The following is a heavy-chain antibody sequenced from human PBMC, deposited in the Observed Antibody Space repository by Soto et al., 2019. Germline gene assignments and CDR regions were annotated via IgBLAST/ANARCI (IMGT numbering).Heavy chain of an antibody. CDR3: ASPLRYNRNYAQDV. V-gene: IGHV1-8*01. D-gene: IGHD1-7*01. Sequence: GASVKVSCKASGYTFTSYDINWVRQATGQGLEWMGWMNPNSGNTGYAQKFQGRVTMTRNTSISTAYMELSSLRSEDTAVYYCASPLRYNRNYAQDVWGQGTLVTVSS. J-gene: IGHJ4*02. CDR1: GYTFTSYD. CDR2: MNPNSGNT.